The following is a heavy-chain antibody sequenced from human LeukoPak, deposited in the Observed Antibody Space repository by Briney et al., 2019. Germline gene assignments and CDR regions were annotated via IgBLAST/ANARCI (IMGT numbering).Heavy chain of an antibody. V-gene: IGHV4-39*01. CDR1: GVSISSSSYY. CDR2: LYSSGNT. CDR3: ARHRIPAALASAFDS. D-gene: IGHD2-2*01. J-gene: IGHJ4*02. Sequence: TSETLSLTCTDSGVSISSSSYYWDWTRHPPGKGLGWIGALYSSGNTNYNPSLKRRVTLPVDTSKNQFSLKLSSVTAAYTAVYYCARHRIPAALASAFDSWGQGTLVTVSS.